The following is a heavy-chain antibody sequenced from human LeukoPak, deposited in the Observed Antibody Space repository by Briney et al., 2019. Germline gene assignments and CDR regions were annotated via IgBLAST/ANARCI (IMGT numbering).Heavy chain of an antibody. J-gene: IGHJ3*02. CDR1: GFTSSDYY. V-gene: IGHV3-11*04. CDR3: ARDKAALHDAFDI. Sequence: GGSLRLSCAASGFTSSDYYMSWIRQAPGKGLEWVSYISSSGSTIYYADSVKGRFTISRDNAKNSLYLQMNSLRAEDTAVYYCARDKAALHDAFDIWGQGTMVTVSS. CDR2: ISSSGSTI. D-gene: IGHD6-6*01.